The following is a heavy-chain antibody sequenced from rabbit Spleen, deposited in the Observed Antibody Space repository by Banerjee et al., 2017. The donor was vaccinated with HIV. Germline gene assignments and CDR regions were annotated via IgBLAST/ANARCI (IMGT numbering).Heavy chain of an antibody. V-gene: IGHV1S40*01. CDR2: IGVGSSSGFT. D-gene: IGHD1-1*01. J-gene: IGHJ6*01. CDR3: ARDTSSSFSSYGMDL. Sequence: QSLEESGGDLVKPGASLTLTCTASGFSFSSNYYMCWVRQAPGKGLEWIGCIGVGSSSGFTYSATWAKGRFTCSKTSSTTVTLQMTSLTVADTATYFCARDTSSSFSSYGMDLWGPGTLVTVS. CDR1: GFSFSSNYY.